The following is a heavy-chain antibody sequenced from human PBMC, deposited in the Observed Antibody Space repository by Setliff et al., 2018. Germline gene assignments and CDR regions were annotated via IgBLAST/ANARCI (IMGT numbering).Heavy chain of an antibody. CDR1: GGTFSSYG. CDR3: AREGVDTRSSTDYRYYMDV. V-gene: IGHV1-69*05. D-gene: IGHD5-18*01. Sequence: ASVKVSCKASGGTFSSYGISWVRQAPGQGLEWMGGTIPIFGSTNYAQKFQDRVTIITDESTSTAYMELSSPRTEDTAVYYCAREGVDTRSSTDYRYYMDVWGKGTTVTISS. J-gene: IGHJ6*03. CDR2: TIPIFGST.